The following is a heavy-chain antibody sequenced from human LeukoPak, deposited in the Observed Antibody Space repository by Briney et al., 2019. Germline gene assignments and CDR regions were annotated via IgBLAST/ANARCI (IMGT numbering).Heavy chain of an antibody. D-gene: IGHD3-10*01. CDR1: GFAVSNNY. Sequence: GGSLRLSCAASGFAVSNNYMNWVRQAPGKGLEWVSLIYSGGDTHYADSVKGRFTISRDSSKNTLYLQMNSLRAEDTAVYYCAKDWFGELVAEYFQHWGQGTLVTVSS. V-gene: IGHV3-66*01. J-gene: IGHJ1*01. CDR3: AKDWFGELVAEYFQH. CDR2: IYSGGDT.